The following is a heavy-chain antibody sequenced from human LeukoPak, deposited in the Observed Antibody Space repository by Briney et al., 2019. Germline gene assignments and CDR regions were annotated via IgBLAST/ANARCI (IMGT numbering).Heavy chain of an antibody. CDR3: ARAPTYYDILTGGPFDY. CDR2: IYYSGST. CDR1: GGSISSYY. V-gene: IGHV4-59*01. J-gene: IGHJ4*02. Sequence: SETLSLTCTVSGGSISSYYWRWIRQPPGKGLEWIGYIYYSGSTNYNPSLKSRVTISVDTSKNQFSLKLSSVTAADTAVYYCARAPTYYDILTGGPFDYWGQGTLVTVSS. D-gene: IGHD3-9*01.